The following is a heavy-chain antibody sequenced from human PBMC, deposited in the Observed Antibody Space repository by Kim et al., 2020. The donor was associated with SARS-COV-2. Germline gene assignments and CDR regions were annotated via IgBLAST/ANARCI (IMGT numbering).Heavy chain of an antibody. Sequence: DTRYSPSVQGQFTISADKSISTAYLQWSSLKASDTAMYDCARSMGSDFDYWGQGTLVTVSS. CDR2: DT. D-gene: IGHD1-26*01. J-gene: IGHJ4*02. V-gene: IGHV5-51*01. CDR3: ARSMGSDFDY.